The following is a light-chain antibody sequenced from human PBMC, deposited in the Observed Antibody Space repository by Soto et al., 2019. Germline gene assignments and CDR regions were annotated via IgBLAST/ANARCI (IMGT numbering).Light chain of an antibody. CDR3: NSYAGSNSYL. CDR2: DVS. Sequence: HSARTQVPSASRAPGPSVVISCTGTSSDVGGYNYVSWYQQHPGKAPKLIIYDVSKRPSGVPDRFSGSKSDNTASLTVSGLQAEDEADYYCNSYAGSNSYLFGTGTKVT. J-gene: IGLJ1*01. V-gene: IGLV2-8*01. CDR1: SSDVGGYNY.